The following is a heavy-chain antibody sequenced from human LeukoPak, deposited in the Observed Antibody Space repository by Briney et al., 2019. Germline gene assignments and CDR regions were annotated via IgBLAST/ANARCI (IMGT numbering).Heavy chain of an antibody. V-gene: IGHV4-59*08. D-gene: IGHD2-21*02. CDR1: GYSISSYY. CDR2: IYYTGST. Sequence: SEALSLTCTVSGYSISSYYWSWIRQPPGKGLEWIGQIYYTGSTDYNPFFRGRVTISIDTSKNQFSLKLNSVTAADTAVYYCARHRRTYCGGDCYWGQGTLVTVSS. J-gene: IGHJ4*02. CDR3: ARHRRTYCGGDCY.